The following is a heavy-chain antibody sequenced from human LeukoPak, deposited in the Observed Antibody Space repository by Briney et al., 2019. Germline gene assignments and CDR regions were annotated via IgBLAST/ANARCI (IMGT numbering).Heavy chain of an antibody. D-gene: IGHD6-13*01. CDR1: GYTFTSYS. CDR2: ISAYNGNT. CDR3: ARGQQQLATYWYFDL. Sequence: AASVKVSCKASGYTFTSYSISWVRQAPGQGLEWMGWISAYNGNTNYAQKLQGRVTMTTDTSTSTAYMELRSLRSDDTAVYYCARGQQQLATYWYFDLWGRGTLVTVSS. J-gene: IGHJ2*01. V-gene: IGHV1-18*01.